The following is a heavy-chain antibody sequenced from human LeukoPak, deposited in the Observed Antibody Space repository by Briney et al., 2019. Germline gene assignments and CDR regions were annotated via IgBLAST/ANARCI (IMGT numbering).Heavy chain of an antibody. CDR2: TYYRSKWYN. J-gene: IGHJ5*02. V-gene: IGHV6-1*01. CDR1: GDSVSSNSVA. Sequence: SQTLSLTCAISGDSVSSNSVAWNWIRQSPSRGLEWLGRTYYRSKWYNDFAASVKSRITIKPDTSKNQFSLQLNSVTPEDTAVYYCARTEYSSPWSPWGFDPWGQGTLVTVSS. CDR3: ARTEYSSPWSPWGFDP. D-gene: IGHD6-13*01.